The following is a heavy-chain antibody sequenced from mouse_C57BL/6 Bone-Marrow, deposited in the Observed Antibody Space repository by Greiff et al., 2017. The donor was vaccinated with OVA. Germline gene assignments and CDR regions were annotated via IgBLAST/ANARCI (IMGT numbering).Heavy chain of an antibody. V-gene: IGHV14-3*01. Sequence: VQPQQSVAELVRPGASVKLSCTASGFNIKNTYMHWVKQRPEQGLEWIGRIDPANDNTKYAPKFQGKATMTADTSSNTAYLQLSSLSSEDTAVYCCARGNFGSSFYAMDYWGQGTSVTVSS. CDR1: GFNIKNTY. CDR2: IDPANDNT. CDR3: ARGNFGSSFYAMDY. J-gene: IGHJ4*01. D-gene: IGHD1-1*01.